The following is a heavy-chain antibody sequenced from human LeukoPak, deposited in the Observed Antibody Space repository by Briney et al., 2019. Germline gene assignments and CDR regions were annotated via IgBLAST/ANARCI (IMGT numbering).Heavy chain of an antibody. D-gene: IGHD6-13*01. CDR2: ISGSGGST. CDR1: GFTFSSYA. Sequence: GGSLRLSCAASGFTFSSYAMGWVRQAPGKGLEWVSAISGSGGSTYYADSVKGRFSISRDNSKNTLYLLMNSLRAEDTAVYYCARESWYNDYWGQGTLVAVSS. V-gene: IGHV3-23*01. CDR3: ARESWYNDY. J-gene: IGHJ4*02.